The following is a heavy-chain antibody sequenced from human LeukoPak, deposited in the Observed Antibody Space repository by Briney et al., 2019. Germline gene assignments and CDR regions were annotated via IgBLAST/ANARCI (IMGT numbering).Heavy chain of an antibody. J-gene: IGHJ4*02. D-gene: IGHD3-9*01. V-gene: IGHV4-39*05. CDR2: IYYSGST. CDR1: GGSISSSSYF. Sequence: PSETPSLTCTVSGGSISSSSYFWGWIRQPPGKGLEWIASIYYSGSTYNNPSLKSRVTISVDTSTNQFSLKLTSVASADTAVYYCATIPPGYWGQGTLVTVSS. CDR3: ATIPPGY.